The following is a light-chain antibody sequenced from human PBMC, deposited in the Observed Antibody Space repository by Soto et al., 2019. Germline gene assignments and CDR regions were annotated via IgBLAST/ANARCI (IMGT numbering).Light chain of an antibody. CDR3: QQRSNWPT. CDR2: GAS. V-gene: IGKV3D-20*02. Sequence: EIVMTQSPATLSVSPGERATLSCRASRSLSSSYLAWYQHKPGQAPRLLIYGASTRATGVPDRFSGSGSGTDFTLTTSSLEPEDFAVYYCQQRSNWPTFGQGTRLQIK. J-gene: IGKJ5*01. CDR1: RSLSSSY.